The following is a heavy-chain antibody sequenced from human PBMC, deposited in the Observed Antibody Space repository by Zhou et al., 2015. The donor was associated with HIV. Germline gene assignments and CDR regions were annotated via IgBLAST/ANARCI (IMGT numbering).Heavy chain of an antibody. CDR2: IIPIFGTA. V-gene: IGHV1-69*01. Sequence: QVQLVQSGAEVKKPGSSVKVSCKASGGTFSSYAISWVRQAPGQGLEWMGGIIPIFGTANYAQKFQGRVTITADESTSTAYMELSSLRSEDTAVYYCARERGGGTRPDWRYFDLWGRGTLVIVSS. D-gene: IGHD3-16*01. CDR1: GGTFSSYA. CDR3: ARERGGGTRPDWRYFDL. J-gene: IGHJ2*01.